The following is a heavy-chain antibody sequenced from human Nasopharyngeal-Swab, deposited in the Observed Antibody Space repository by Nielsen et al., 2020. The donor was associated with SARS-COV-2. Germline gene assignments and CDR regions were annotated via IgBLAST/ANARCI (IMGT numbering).Heavy chain of an antibody. CDR3: ARDEGGVIGRDAFDI. J-gene: IGHJ3*02. Sequence: GGSLRRPWAAAGCTFSSYRMNWVRQAPGKGLEWVSYISSSSTTIFYADSVKGRFTISRDNAKNSLFLQMNSLRAEDTAVYYCARDEGGVIGRDAFDIWGQGTMVTVSS. CDR1: GCTFSSYR. CDR2: ISSSSTTI. V-gene: IGHV3-48*01. D-gene: IGHD2/OR15-2a*01.